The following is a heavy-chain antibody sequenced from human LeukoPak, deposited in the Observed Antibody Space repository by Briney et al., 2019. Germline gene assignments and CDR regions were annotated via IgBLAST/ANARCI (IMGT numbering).Heavy chain of an antibody. Sequence: GRSLRLSCAASGFTFNDHAMYWVRQAPGKGLEWVSGINWNSDNIGYADSVKGRFTIPRDDAKNYLFLQMNSLRTEDTALYYCARASYYYDTTGLGAVDIWGQGTMVTVSS. D-gene: IGHD3-22*01. CDR2: INWNSDNI. V-gene: IGHV3-9*01. J-gene: IGHJ3*02. CDR3: ARASYYYDTTGLGAVDI. CDR1: GFTFNDHA.